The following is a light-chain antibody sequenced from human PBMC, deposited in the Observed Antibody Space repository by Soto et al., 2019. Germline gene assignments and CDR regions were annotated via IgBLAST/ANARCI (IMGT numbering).Light chain of an antibody. CDR2: GAS. V-gene: IGKV3-15*01. CDR3: QQYNNWPPLYT. CDR1: QSVRSN. Sequence: EIVMTQSPATLSVSPGERVTLSCWASQSVRSNLAWYQQKPGQAPRLLIYGASTRASDIPARFSGSGSGTDFTRTISSLQSEDFAVYYCQQYNNWPPLYTFGQGTKLEVK. J-gene: IGKJ2*01.